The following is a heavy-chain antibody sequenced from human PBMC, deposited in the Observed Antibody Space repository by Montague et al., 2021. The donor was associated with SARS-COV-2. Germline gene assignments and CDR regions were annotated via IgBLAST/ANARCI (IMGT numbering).Heavy chain of an antibody. CDR1: GFTFSSYE. CDR3: ATYYYNSDHVRSA. J-gene: IGHJ5*02. V-gene: IGHV3-48*03. CDR2: IINSGSST. Sequence: SLRLSCAASGFTFSSYEMNWVRQAPGKGLEWISKIINSGSSTYYADSVKGRFTISRDNAKNSPYLQMNSLRAEDTAVYYCATYYYNSDHVRSAWGQGTLVTVSS. D-gene: IGHD3-10*01.